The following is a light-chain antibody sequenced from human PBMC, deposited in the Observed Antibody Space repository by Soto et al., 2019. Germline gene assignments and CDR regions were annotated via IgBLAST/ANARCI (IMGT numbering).Light chain of an antibody. V-gene: IGKV3-11*01. CDR3: QQRNIWPPVT. CDR2: GAF. CDR1: PSVTNF. J-gene: IGKJ5*01. Sequence: EIVLTQSPATLSLSPGERATLSCRASPSVTNFLAWYQQKPGQAPRLLIYGAFNSATGIPARFSGSGSGTDFTLTISSLEPEDSAIYYCQQRNIWPPVTFGQGTRLEIK.